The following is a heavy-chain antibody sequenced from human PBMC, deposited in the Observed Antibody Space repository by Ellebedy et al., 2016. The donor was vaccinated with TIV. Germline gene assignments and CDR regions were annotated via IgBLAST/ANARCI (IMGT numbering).Heavy chain of an antibody. CDR2: INSDGSST. CDR3: AKEDYGSGSYLFDY. D-gene: IGHD3-10*01. CDR1: GFTFSSYW. J-gene: IGHJ4*02. V-gene: IGHV3-74*01. Sequence: GESLKISCAASGFTFSSYWMHWVRQAPGKGLVWVSRINSDGSSTSYADSVKGRFTISRDNAKNTLCLQMNSLRAEDTAVYYCAKEDYGSGSYLFDYWGQGTLVTVSS.